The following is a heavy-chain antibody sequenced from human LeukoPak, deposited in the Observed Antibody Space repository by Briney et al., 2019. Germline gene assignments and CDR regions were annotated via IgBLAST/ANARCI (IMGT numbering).Heavy chain of an antibody. V-gene: IGHV1-2*02. Sequence: ASVKVSCKASGYTFTGYYMHWVRQAPGQGLEWMGWINPNSGGTNYAQKFQGRVTMTRDTSISTAYMELSSLRSEDTAVYYYASGRTDIVVVPATLRNYYFDYWGQGTLVTVSS. J-gene: IGHJ4*02. CDR1: GYTFTGYY. CDR3: ASGRTDIVVVPATLRNYYFDY. CDR2: INPNSGGT. D-gene: IGHD2-2*01.